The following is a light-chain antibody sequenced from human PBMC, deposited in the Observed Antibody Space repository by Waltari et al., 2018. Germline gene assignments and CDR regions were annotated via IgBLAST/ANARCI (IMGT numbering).Light chain of an antibody. V-gene: IGLV2-14*01. CDR3: SSYTSSSTVV. J-gene: IGLJ2*01. Sequence: HSALTQPASVSGSPGQSITISCPGTTSDVGGSNYASWYQQHPGKAPKLMIYDVSKRPSGVSNRFSGSKSGNTASLTISGLQAEDEADYYCSSYTSSSTVVFGGGTKLTVL. CDR2: DVS. CDR1: TSDVGGSNY.